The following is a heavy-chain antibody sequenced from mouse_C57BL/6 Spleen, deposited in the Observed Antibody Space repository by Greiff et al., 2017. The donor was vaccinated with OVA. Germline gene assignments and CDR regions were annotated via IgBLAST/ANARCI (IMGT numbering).Heavy chain of an antibody. CDR1: GYTFTSYW. J-gene: IGHJ4*01. D-gene: IGHD3-2*02. V-gene: IGHV1-55*01. CDR3: ARTAQARGAMDY. CDR2: IYPGSGST. Sequence: QVQLQQSGAELVKPGASVKMSCKASGYTFTSYWITWVKQRPGQGLEWIGDIYPGSGSTNYNEKFKSKATLTVDTSSSTAYMQLSSLTSEDSAVYYCARTAQARGAMDYWGQGTSVTVSS.